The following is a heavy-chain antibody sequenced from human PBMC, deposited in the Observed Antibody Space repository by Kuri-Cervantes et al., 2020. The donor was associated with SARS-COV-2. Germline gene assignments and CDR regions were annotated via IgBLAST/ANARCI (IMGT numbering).Heavy chain of an antibody. V-gene: IGHV1-69*05. Sequence: SVKVSCKASGGTFSSNSSSWVRQDPGQRLEWRGGIIPIFGTANYAQNFEGRVTITTDESTSTAYMELSSLRSEDTAVYYCASGGSILFNWFDPWGQGALVTVSS. CDR3: ASGGSILFNWFDP. J-gene: IGHJ5*02. CDR2: IIPIFGTA. D-gene: IGHD2-15*01. CDR1: GGTFSSNS.